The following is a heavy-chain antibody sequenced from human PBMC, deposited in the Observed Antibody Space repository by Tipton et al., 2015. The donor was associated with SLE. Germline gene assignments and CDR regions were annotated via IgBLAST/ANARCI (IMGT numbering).Heavy chain of an antibody. CDR3: ARYQGAVAIDY. CDR2: INHSGST. V-gene: IGHV4-34*01. J-gene: IGHJ4*02. CDR1: GGSFSGYY. Sequence: LRLSCAVYGGSFSGYYWSWIRQPPGKGLEWIGEINHSGSTNYNPSLKSRVTISVDTSKNQFSLKLSSVTAADTAVYYCARYQGAVAIDYWGQGTLVTGSS. D-gene: IGHD6-19*01.